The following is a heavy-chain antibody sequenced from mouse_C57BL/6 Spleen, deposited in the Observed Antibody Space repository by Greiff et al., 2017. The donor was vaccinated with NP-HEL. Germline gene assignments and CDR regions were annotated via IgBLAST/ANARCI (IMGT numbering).Heavy chain of an antibody. J-gene: IGHJ2*01. Sequence: EVQWVESGGDLVKPGGSLKLSCAASGFTFSSYGMSWVRQTPDKRLEWVATISSGGSYTYYPDSVKGRFTISRDNAKNTLYLQMSSLKSEDTAMYYCARQAAQATYYFDYWGQGTTLTVSS. CDR2: ISSGGSYT. V-gene: IGHV5-6*01. CDR3: ARQAAQATYYFDY. D-gene: IGHD3-2*02. CDR1: GFTFSSYG.